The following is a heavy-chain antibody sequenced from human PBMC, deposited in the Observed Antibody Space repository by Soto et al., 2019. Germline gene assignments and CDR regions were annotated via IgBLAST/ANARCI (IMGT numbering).Heavy chain of an antibody. J-gene: IGHJ5*02. Sequence: QVQLVQSGAEVKKPGSSVKVSCKASGGTFSSYAISWVRQAPGQGLEWMGGIIPIFGTANYAQKFQGRVTITADESTSTAYMELISLRSEDTAVYYCARAGHIVVVTAIPPWFDPWGQGTLVTVSS. V-gene: IGHV1-69*01. CDR2: IIPIFGTA. CDR1: GGTFSSYA. CDR3: ARAGHIVVVTAIPPWFDP. D-gene: IGHD2-21*02.